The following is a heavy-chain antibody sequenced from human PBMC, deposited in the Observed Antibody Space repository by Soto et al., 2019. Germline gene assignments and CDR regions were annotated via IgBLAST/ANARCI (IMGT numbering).Heavy chain of an antibody. CDR1: GYTFTGYY. CDR3: ARDQVVAANNWFDP. CDR2: INLNMGGT. D-gene: IGHD2-15*01. Sequence: QVQLVQSGAEVKKPGASVKVSCKASGYTFTGYYMHWGRQAPGQGLEGMGWINLNMGGTNYVQKFEGRVTMTRDTSISTAYMELRRLRSDDTAVYYCARDQVVAANNWFDPWGQGTLVTVSS. V-gene: IGHV1-2*02. J-gene: IGHJ5*02.